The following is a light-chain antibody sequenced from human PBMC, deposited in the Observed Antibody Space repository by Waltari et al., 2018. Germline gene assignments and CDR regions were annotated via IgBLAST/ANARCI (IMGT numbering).Light chain of an antibody. CDR2: NDN. V-gene: IGLV1-40*01. CDR1: STNIGTGCH. Sequence: QTVLTQPPSVSGAPGQRVTISCTGSSTNIGTGCHVHWYQHLPGTAPKLLIFNDNNRPSGFPARFSGSKSGSSASRAITGLQSEDEADYYCQSYDSSVNGFYVFGTGTRVTVL. J-gene: IGLJ1*01. CDR3: QSYDSSVNGFYV.